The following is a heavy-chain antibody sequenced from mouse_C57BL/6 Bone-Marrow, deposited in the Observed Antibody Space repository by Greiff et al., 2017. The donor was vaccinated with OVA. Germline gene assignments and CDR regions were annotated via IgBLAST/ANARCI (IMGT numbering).Heavy chain of an antibody. V-gene: IGHV1-59*01. D-gene: IGHD2-4*01. CDR1: GYTFTSYW. CDR2: IDPSDSYT. Sequence: QVQLKQPGAELVRPGTSVKLSCKASGYTFTSYWMHWVKQRPGQGLEWIGVIDPSDSYTNYNQKFKGKATLTVDTSSSTAYMQLSSLTSEDSAVYYCARSYDYDVGFAYWGQGTLVTVSA. CDR3: ARSYDYDVGFAY. J-gene: IGHJ3*01.